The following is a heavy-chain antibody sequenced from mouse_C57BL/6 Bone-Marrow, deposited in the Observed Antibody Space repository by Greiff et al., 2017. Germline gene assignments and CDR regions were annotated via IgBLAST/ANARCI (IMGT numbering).Heavy chain of an antibody. CDR1: GYTFTDYY. V-gene: IGHV1-75*01. CDR2: LFPGSGST. D-gene: IGHD4-1*01. J-gene: IGHJ2*01. CDR3: ATELTGTFEY. Sequence: QVQLQQSGPELVKPGASVKISCKASGYTFTDYYINWVKQRPGQGLEWIGWLFPGSGSTNYNAKFKGKATLTVDKSSSTAYMLLSTLTSEEPAVYFCATELTGTFEYWGKGTTLTVSS.